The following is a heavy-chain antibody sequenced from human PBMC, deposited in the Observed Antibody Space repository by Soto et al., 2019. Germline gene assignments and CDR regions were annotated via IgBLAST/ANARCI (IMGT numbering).Heavy chain of an antibody. Sequence: QLHLVQSGAVVKKPGASVTVSCSASGYPVTAYYMHWVRQAPGRGLEWMGGISPATGAAKYTQTFPGRVTMTRDTSTSTVFMELSGLTSEDTAVFYCARGGGVGVAGSAAFDMWGQGTLVTVSS. V-gene: IGHV1-2*02. CDR1: GYPVTAYY. CDR3: ARGGGVGVAGSAAFDM. J-gene: IGHJ3*02. CDR2: ISPATGAA. D-gene: IGHD3-3*01.